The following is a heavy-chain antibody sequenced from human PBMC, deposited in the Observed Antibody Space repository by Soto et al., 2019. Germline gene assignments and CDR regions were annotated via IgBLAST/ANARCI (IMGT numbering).Heavy chain of an antibody. J-gene: IGHJ4*02. V-gene: IGHV4-4*07. Sequence: PSETLSLTCSVSGGSINSYWWSWIRQPAGKGLEWIGRVYSSGTTDYNPSLNSRATMSVETSKNQFSLKLTSVTAADTAVYYCARDIGSYAYAEGYWGQGSQGDVSA. D-gene: IGHD2-2*01. CDR1: GGSINSYW. CDR3: ARDIGSYAYAEGY. CDR2: VYSSGTT.